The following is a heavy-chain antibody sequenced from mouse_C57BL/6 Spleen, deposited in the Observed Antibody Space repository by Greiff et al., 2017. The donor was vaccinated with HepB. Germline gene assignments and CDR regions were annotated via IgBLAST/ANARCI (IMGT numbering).Heavy chain of an antibody. V-gene: IGHV1-74*01. Sequence: VQLQQPGAELVKPGASVKVSCKASGYTFTSYWMHWVKQRPGQGLEWIGRIHPSDSDTNYNQKFKGKATLTVDKSSSTAYMQLSSLTSEDSAVYYCAMGRYYRDFDYWGQGTTLTVSS. J-gene: IGHJ2*01. D-gene: IGHD2-14*01. CDR3: AMGRYYRDFDY. CDR2: IHPSDSDT. CDR1: GYTFTSYW.